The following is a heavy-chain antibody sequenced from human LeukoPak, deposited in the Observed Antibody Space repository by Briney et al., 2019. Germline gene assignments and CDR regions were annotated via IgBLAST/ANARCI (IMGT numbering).Heavy chain of an antibody. Sequence: GGSLRLSCAASGFTFSSYWMHWVRQAPGKGLVWVSRINSDGNITSYADSVKGRFTISRDNAKNTLYLLMNSLRAEDTAVYYCARGSGYAIFDIWGQGTMVTVSS. CDR1: GFTFSSYW. CDR2: INSDGNIT. J-gene: IGHJ3*02. V-gene: IGHV3-74*01. CDR3: ARGSGYAIFDI. D-gene: IGHD5-12*01.